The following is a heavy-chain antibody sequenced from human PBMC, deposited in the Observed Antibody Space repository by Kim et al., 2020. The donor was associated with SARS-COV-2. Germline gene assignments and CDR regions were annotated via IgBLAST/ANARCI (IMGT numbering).Heavy chain of an antibody. CDR2: ISGSGGST. D-gene: IGHD3-10*01. J-gene: IGHJ4*02. Sequence: GGSLRLSCAASGFTFSSYAMSWVRQAPGKGLEWVSAISGSGGSTYYADSVKGRFTISRDNSKNTLYLQMNSLRAEDTAAYYCAKDSLWFGELLESYFDYWGQGTLVTVSS. V-gene: IGHV3-23*01. CDR1: GFTFSSYA. CDR3: AKDSLWFGELLESYFDY.